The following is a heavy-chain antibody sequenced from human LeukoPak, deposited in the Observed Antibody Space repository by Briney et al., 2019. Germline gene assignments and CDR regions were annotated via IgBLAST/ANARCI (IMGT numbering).Heavy chain of an antibody. CDR2: ISGGGGDT. Sequence: GGTLRLSCAASGFTFSSYGMSWVRQAPGKGLEWVSTISGGGGDTYYADSVKGRFTISRDNAKNSLYLQMNSLRAEDTAVYYCARDSPPDDWGQGTLVTVSS. V-gene: IGHV3-23*01. CDR3: ARDSPPDD. J-gene: IGHJ4*02. CDR1: GFTFSSYG.